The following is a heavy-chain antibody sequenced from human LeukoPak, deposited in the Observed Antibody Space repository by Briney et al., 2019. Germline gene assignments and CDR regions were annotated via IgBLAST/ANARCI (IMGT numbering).Heavy chain of an antibody. D-gene: IGHD2/OR15-2a*01. V-gene: IGHV4-61*08. Sequence: PSQTLSLTCTVSGGSISSGGHYWSWIRQPPGKGLEWIGYIYYSGSTNYNPSLKSRVTISVDTSKNQFSLRLSSVTAADTAVYYCASLWHAQAVSYGMDVWGQGTTVTVSS. J-gene: IGHJ6*02. CDR3: ASLWHAQAVSYGMDV. CDR1: GGSISSGGHY. CDR2: IYYSGST.